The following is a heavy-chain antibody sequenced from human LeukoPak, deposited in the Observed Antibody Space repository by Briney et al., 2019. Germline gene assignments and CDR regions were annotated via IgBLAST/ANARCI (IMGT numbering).Heavy chain of an antibody. CDR1: GGSFSGSY. Sequence: SETLSLTCAVNGGSFSGSYWSWIRQPPGKGLEWIGEINHSGSTNYNPSLKSRVTISVDTSKNQFSLKLSSVTAADTAVYYCAREGLSAAAFDYWGQGTLVTVSS. V-gene: IGHV4-34*01. J-gene: IGHJ4*02. CDR2: INHSGST. D-gene: IGHD6-13*01. CDR3: AREGLSAAAFDY.